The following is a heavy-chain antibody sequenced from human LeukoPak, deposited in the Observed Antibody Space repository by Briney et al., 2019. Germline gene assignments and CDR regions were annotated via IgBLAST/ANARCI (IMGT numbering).Heavy chain of an antibody. Sequence: CNYQRKKRQAPGKGLECVSLIYSGVNTYYADSVKGRFTISRDNSKNTLHLQMKSLRAEDTAVYYCARGVFDILSGSYDAFDVWGQGTMVTVSS. CDR1: CNY. CDR3: ARGVFDILSGSYDAFDV. V-gene: IGHV3-53*01. CDR2: IYSGVNT. J-gene: IGHJ3*01. D-gene: IGHD3-9*01.